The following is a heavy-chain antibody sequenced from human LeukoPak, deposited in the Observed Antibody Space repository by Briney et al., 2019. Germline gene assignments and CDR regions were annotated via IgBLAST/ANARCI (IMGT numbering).Heavy chain of an antibody. Sequence: GGSLRLSCAASGFTFSGYCMTWVRQVPGKGLEWVANIRQGGNEMYYADSVKDRFTISRDNARNSLYLEMNSLRTEDTAVYYCARVGEWDLLRMIEYWGQRTLVTVSS. CDR3: ARVGEWDLLRMIEY. D-gene: IGHD1-26*01. CDR2: IRQGGNEM. J-gene: IGHJ4*02. V-gene: IGHV3-7*01. CDR1: GFTFSGYC.